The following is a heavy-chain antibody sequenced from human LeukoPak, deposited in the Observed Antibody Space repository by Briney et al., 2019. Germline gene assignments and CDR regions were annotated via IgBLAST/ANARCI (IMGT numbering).Heavy chain of an antibody. J-gene: IGHJ4*02. CDR3: ARDMGSSSQLTPDY. Sequence: GGSLRLSCAASGFTFSSYAMHWVRQAPGKGLERVAVISYDGSNKYYADSVKGRFTISRDNSKNTLYLQMNSLRAEDTAVYYCARDMGSSSQLTPDYWGQGTLVTVSS. CDR1: GFTFSSYA. V-gene: IGHV3-30-3*01. D-gene: IGHD6-6*01. CDR2: ISYDGSNK.